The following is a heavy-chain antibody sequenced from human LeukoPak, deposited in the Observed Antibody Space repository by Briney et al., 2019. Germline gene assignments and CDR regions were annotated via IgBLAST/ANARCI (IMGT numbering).Heavy chain of an antibody. D-gene: IGHD6-13*01. V-gene: IGHV4-59*01. CDR3: ARANQQLSDLDY. Sequence: SETLSLTCTVSGGSISSYHWSWIRQPPGKGLEWIGYIYYSGSANYNPSLKSRVTISADTSKNQFSLKLTPVTAADTAVYYCARANQQLSDLDYWGQGTLVTVSS. J-gene: IGHJ4*02. CDR1: GGSISSYH. CDR2: IYYSGSA.